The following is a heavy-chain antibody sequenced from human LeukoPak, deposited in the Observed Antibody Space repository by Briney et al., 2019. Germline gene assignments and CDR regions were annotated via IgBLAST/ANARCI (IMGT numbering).Heavy chain of an antibody. J-gene: IGHJ4*02. CDR1: GYSISSGYY. CDR2: INHSGST. CDR3: ARHDPEATIFGFDY. D-gene: IGHD3-3*01. V-gene: IGHV4-38-2*02. Sequence: PSETLSLTCTVSGYSISSGYYWAWMRQPPGKGLEWVGSINHSGSTYYNPSLKSRVTISVDTSKNQFSLKLSSVTAADTAVYYCARHDPEATIFGFDYWGQGTLVTVSS.